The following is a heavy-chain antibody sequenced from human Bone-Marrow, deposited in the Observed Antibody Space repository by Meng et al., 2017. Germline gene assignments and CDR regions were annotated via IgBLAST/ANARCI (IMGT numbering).Heavy chain of an antibody. Sequence: EQLVGSGGGLVKPGGSLRLSCVASGLSFTDAWMSWVRQAPGKGLEWVGRIKRNSDGGTIDYAAPVKGRFTISRDDSKNTLYLQMDSLITEDTAAYFCATGAAAADHWGQGTLVTVSS. CDR2: IKRNSDGGTI. D-gene: IGHD6-13*01. CDR3: ATGAAAADH. CDR1: GLSFTDAW. J-gene: IGHJ4*02. V-gene: IGHV3-15*01.